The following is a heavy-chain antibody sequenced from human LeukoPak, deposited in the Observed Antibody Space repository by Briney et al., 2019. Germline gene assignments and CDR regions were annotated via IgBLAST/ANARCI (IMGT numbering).Heavy chain of an antibody. V-gene: IGHV1-46*01. CDR3: AREPARTSSFDY. CDR1: GYTDSNYF. Sequence: VASVKVSCKPSGYTDSNYFIHWARQAPGQGLEWMGAIYPSSPRAEYAQKFQGRLSMTRETSTTTVYMELSSLTSEDTAVYYCAREPARTSSFDYWGQGTLVIVPS. D-gene: IGHD1-1*01. CDR2: IYPSSPRA. J-gene: IGHJ4*02.